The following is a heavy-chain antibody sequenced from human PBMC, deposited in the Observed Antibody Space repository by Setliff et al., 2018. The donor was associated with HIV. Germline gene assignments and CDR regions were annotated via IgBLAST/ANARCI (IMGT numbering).Heavy chain of an antibody. D-gene: IGHD2-15*01. Sequence: PSETLSLTCTVSGVSISSGDYYWSWIRQPPGKGLEWIGYIYYSGTTYYNPSLKSRITMSIDTSKNQFSLKLSSVTAADTAVYFCAREDFNDISAFDIWGQGTRVTVSS. CDR1: GVSISSGDYY. CDR2: IYYSGTT. J-gene: IGHJ3*02. CDR3: AREDFNDISAFDI. V-gene: IGHV4-30-4*08.